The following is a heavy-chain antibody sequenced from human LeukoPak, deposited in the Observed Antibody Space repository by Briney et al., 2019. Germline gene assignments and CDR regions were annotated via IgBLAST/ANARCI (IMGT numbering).Heavy chain of an antibody. CDR3: ARLSSGPKPFDY. CDR1: GYTFTSYA. J-gene: IGHJ4*02. Sequence: ASVKVSCKASGYTFTSYAMHWVRQATGQRLEWMGWINAGNGNTKYSQKFQGRVTITRDTSASTAYMELSSLRSEDTAVYYCARLSSGPKPFDYWGQGTLVTLSS. CDR2: INAGNGNT. V-gene: IGHV1-3*01. D-gene: IGHD3-22*01.